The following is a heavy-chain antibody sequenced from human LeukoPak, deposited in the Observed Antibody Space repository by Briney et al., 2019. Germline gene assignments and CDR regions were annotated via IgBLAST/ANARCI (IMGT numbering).Heavy chain of an antibody. CDR1: GGSISSYY. CDR3: ARDSSGWYRPSNWYFDL. V-gene: IGHV4-4*07. J-gene: IGHJ2*01. D-gene: IGHD6-13*01. Sequence: PSETLSLTCTVSGGSISSYYWSWIRQPAGKGLEWIGRIYTSGSTNYNPSLKSRVTMSVDTSKNQFSLKLSSVTAADTAVYYCARDSSGWYRPSNWYFDLWGRGTLVTVSS. CDR2: IYTSGST.